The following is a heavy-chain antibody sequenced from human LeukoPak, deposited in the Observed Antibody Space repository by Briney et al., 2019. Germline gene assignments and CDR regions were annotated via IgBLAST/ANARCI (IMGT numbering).Heavy chain of an antibody. CDR1: GYTFTSYG. D-gene: IGHD3-22*01. CDR3: ARDSDYYDSCGYLDY. Sequence: ASVKVSCKASGYTFTSYGFSWVRQAPGQGLEGMGWISAYNGRTNYAQKLRGSVTMTTDTSTSTAYLELRSLRSDDTAVYYCARDSDYYDSCGYLDYWGQGTLVTVSS. CDR2: ISAYNGRT. J-gene: IGHJ4*02. V-gene: IGHV1-18*01.